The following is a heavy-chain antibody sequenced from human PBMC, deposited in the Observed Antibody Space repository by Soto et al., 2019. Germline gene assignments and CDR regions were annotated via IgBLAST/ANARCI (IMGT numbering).Heavy chain of an antibody. V-gene: IGHV3-23*01. CDR3: AKDRRDGDFMHILGVDF. CDR2: ISGSGGST. Sequence: GGSLRLSCAASGFTFSSYAMSWVRQAPGKGLEWVSAISGSGGSTYYADSVKGRFTISRDNSKNTLYLQMNNLRVEDTAVYYCAKDRRDGDFMHILGVDFCGQGALVPVSS. J-gene: IGHJ1*01. CDR1: GFTFSSYA. D-gene: IGHD3-16*01.